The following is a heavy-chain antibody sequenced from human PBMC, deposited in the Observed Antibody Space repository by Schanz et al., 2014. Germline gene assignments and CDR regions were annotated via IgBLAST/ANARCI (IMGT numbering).Heavy chain of an antibody. V-gene: IGHV1-18*01. D-gene: IGHD3-10*01. CDR2: ISAYNGNT. J-gene: IGHJ4*02. CDR1: GYTFTSYG. CDR3: ARDRRWFDRGDLDDFDC. Sequence: QVHLVQSGAEVKRPGASVRVSCKASGYTFTSYGISWVRQAPGQGLEWMGWISAYNGNTKDPQKCQGRGTRAADTSTSTAYMALTDLRSDDAGVYCCARDRRWFDRGDLDDFDCWGEG.